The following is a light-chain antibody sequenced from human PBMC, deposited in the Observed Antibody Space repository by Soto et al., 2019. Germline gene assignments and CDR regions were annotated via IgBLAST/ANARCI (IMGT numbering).Light chain of an antibody. V-gene: IGKV1-5*01. CDR3: QQYNSYFST. CDR2: DAS. Sequence: DVHMTQSPSTLSASVGYRFTITCGASQSISSWLAWYQQKPGKAPKLLIYDASSLESGVPSRFRGSGSGTEFTLTISSLPPDDFETYYCQQYNSYFSTFGQGTKVDIK. CDR1: QSISSW. J-gene: IGKJ1*01.